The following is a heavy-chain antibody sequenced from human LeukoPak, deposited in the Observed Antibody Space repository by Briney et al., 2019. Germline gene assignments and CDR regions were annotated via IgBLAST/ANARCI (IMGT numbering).Heavy chain of an antibody. CDR3: ARAIHYYDSSGYYTY. CDR1: GGSFSGYY. J-gene: IGHJ4*02. D-gene: IGHD3-22*01. V-gene: IGHV4-34*01. Sequence: KPSEILSLTCAVYGGSFSGYYWSWIRQPPGKGLEWIGEINHSGSTNYNPSLKSRVTISVDTSKNQFSLKLSSVTAADTAVYYCARAIHYYDSSGYYTYWGQGTLVTVSS. CDR2: INHSGST.